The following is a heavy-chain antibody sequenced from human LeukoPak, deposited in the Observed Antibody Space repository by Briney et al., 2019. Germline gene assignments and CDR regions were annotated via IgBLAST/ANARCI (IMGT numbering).Heavy chain of an antibody. D-gene: IGHD3-3*01. CDR1: GFTFSSYW. CDR3: ARDRSYDFWSGYHYFDY. V-gene: IGHV3-7*01. CDR2: IKQDGSEK. Sequence: GESLRLSCAASGFTFSSYWMSWVRQAPGKGLEWVANIKQDGSEKYYVDSVKGRFTISRDNAKNSLYLQMNSLRAEDTAVYYCARDRSYDFWSGYHYFDYWGQGTLVTVSS. J-gene: IGHJ4*02.